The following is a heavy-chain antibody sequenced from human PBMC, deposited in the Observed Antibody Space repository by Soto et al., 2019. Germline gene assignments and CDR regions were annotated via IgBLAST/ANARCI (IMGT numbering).Heavy chain of an antibody. V-gene: IGHV3-21*01. CDR2: ISSSSSYI. CDR3: ARVGLGYCTNGVCFFDY. CDR1: GFTFSSYS. Sequence: GGSLRLSCAASGFTFSSYSMNWVRQAPGKGLEWVSSISSSSSYIYYADSVKGRFTISRDNAKNSLYLQMNSLRAEDTAVYYCARVGLGYCTNGVCFFDYWGQGTLVTVSS. D-gene: IGHD2-8*01. J-gene: IGHJ4*02.